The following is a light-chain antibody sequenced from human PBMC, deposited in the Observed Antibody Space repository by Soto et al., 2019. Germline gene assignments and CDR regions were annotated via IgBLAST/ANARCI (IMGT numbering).Light chain of an antibody. V-gene: IGKV1-5*01. Sequence: DIQMTQSPSSVSASIGDTVTITCRASQSISGWLAWYQQKPGQAPKLLIYDASGLESGVPSRFSGSGSGTEFTLTISSLQPDDFATYYCHQYNSYSPTFGQGTKVDIK. J-gene: IGKJ1*01. CDR1: QSISGW. CDR2: DAS. CDR3: HQYNSYSPT.